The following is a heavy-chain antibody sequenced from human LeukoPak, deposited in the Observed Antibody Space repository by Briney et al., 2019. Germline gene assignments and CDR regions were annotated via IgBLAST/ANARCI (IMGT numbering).Heavy chain of an antibody. D-gene: IGHD4-11*01. CDR2: VYYSGST. CDR3: ARHDSYKWFDP. V-gene: IGHV4-39*01. J-gene: IGHJ5*02. CDR1: GGSISSNSHY. Sequence: SETLSLTCTVSGGSISSNSHYWGWIRQPPGKGLEWIGSVYYSGSTYYKPSLKSRVTISVDTSKNQFSLKLSSVTAADTAVYYCARHDSYKWFDPWGQGTLVTVSS.